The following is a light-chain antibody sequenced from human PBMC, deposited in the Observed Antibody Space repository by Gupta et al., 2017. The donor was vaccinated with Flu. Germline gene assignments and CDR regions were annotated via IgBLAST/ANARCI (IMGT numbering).Light chain of an antibody. V-gene: IGKV3-11*01. CDR3: RQRDSSPRFT. J-gene: IGKJ3*01. Sequence: TQSPATLSLSPGDTATLSCRTSQNVAESLAWYQQKGGQAPRLLIYDASQRATGIPDRFSGSGSGTDFTLTISSREPADFAVYYCRQRDSSPRFTFGHGT. CDR2: DAS. CDR1: QNVAES.